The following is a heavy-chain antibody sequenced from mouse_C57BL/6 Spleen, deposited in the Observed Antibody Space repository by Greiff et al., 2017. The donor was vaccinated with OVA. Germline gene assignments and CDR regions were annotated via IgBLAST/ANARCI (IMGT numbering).Heavy chain of an antibody. CDR2: ISSGSSTI. J-gene: IGHJ4*01. V-gene: IGHV5-17*01. D-gene: IGHD1-1*01. CDR3: ARVRSYAMDY. Sequence: DVKLVESGGGLVKPGGSLKLSCAASGFTFSDYGMHWVRQAPEKGLEWVAYISSGSSTIYYADTVKGRFTISRDNAKNTLFLQMTSLRSEDTAMHYCARVRSYAMDYWGQGTSVTVSS. CDR1: GFTFSDYG.